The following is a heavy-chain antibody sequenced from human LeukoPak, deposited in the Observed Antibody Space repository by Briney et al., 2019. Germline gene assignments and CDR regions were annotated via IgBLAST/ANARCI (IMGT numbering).Heavy chain of an antibody. D-gene: IGHD3-22*01. V-gene: IGHV4-4*07. CDR2: LYPGVST. J-gene: IGHJ6*03. CDR3: AGLKFYESTGYSPSHYMDV. Sequence: SETLSLTCTVSGGPINSYYWSWIRQTAGKGLEWIGRLYPGVSTNYNPSLKSRVTMSVDTSKTQFALKRSAVTAADTAIYCDAGLKFYESTGYSPSHYMDVWGKGTTVTVSS. CDR1: GGPINSYY.